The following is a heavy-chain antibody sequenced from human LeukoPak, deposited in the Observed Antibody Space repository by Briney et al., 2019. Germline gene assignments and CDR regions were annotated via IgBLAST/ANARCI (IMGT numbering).Heavy chain of an antibody. Sequence: PGGPLRLSCAASGFTFSDYYMSWIRQAPGKGLEWVSYISSSGSPINYADSVKGRFTISRDNAKNSLYLQMNSLRAEDTAVYYCARMGGSYYSGAFDIWGQGTMVTVSS. CDR3: ARMGGSYYSGAFDI. D-gene: IGHD1-26*01. V-gene: IGHV3-11*01. CDR1: GFTFSDYY. J-gene: IGHJ3*02. CDR2: ISSSGSPI.